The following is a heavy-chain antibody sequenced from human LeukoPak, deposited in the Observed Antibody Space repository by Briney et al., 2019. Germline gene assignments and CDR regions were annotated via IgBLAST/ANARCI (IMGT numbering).Heavy chain of an antibody. D-gene: IGHD2-15*01. CDR1: GYTFTSYG. CDR3: ARRVYCNVGSCFRGANWFDP. V-gene: IGHV1-18*01. J-gene: IGHJ5*02. Sequence: ASVKVSCKAYGYTFTSYGINWLRQAPGQGPEWMGWISAYNGNTKYAQNLQGRVTMTTDTSTSTAYMELSSLRSDDTAVYYCARRVYCNVGSCFRGANWFDPWGQGTLVTVSS. CDR2: ISAYNGNT.